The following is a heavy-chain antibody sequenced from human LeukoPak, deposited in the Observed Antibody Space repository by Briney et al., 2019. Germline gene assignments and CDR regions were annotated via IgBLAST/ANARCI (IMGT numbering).Heavy chain of an antibody. CDR3: ARGQDPITIFGVVLEAGSYDY. V-gene: IGHV6-1*01. J-gene: IGHJ4*02. CDR1: GDSVSSNSAA. CDR2: TYYRSKWYN. Sequence: SQTLSLTCAISGDSVSSNSAAWNWIRQSPSRGLEWLGMTYYRSKWYNDYAVSVESRITINPDTSKNQFSLQLNSVTPEDTAVYYCARGQDPITIFGVVLEAGSYDYWGQGTLVTVSS. D-gene: IGHD3-3*01.